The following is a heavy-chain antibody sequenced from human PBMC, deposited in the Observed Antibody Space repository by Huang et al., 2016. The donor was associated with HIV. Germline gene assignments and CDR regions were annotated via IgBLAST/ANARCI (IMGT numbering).Heavy chain of an antibody. CDR1: GGSFSGYY. V-gene: IGHV4-34*01. D-gene: IGHD3-10*01. J-gene: IGHJ4*02. Sequence: QVQLHQWGAGLLKPSETLSLSCAVYGGSFSGYYWSWIRQPPGKGLEWIGEITLSGSTNYNPSLKSRVTISEETSKNQFSLKLSSVTAADTAVYYCARAPHYGSGSYYYWGQGTLVTVSS. CDR3: ARAPHYGSGSYYY. CDR2: ITLSGST.